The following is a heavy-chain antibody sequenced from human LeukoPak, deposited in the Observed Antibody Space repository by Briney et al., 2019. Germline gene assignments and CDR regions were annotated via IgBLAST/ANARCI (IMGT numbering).Heavy chain of an antibody. Sequence: GASVKVSCKASGHTFTGYYVYWVRQAPGQGLEWMGWMNPNVGGANFPQKFQGRVTVTSDPAISAAYIELRRLRSDDTAVYYCARGVFGESLESWGQGTLVTVSS. CDR3: ARGVFGESLES. V-gene: IGHV1-2*02. J-gene: IGHJ4*02. CDR2: MNPNVGGA. D-gene: IGHD3-10*02. CDR1: GHTFTGYY.